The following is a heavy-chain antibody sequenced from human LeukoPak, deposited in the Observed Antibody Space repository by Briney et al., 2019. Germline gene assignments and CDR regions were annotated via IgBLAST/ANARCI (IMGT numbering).Heavy chain of an antibody. CDR1: GGSISSYY. J-gene: IGHJ4*02. CDR2: VYYSGST. D-gene: IGHD3-10*01. CDR3: ARDLSTMVRGYFDY. V-gene: IGHV4-59*01. Sequence: PSETLSLTCTVSGGSISSYYWSWIRQPPGKGLEWIGYVYYSGSTNCNPSLRGRVTISVDTSKNQFSLRLSSVTAADTAVYFCARDLSTMVRGYFDYWGQGTLVTVSS.